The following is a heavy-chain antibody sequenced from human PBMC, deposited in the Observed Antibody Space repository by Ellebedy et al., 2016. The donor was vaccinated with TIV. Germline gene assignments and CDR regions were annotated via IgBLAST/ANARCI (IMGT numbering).Heavy chain of an antibody. CDR2: INHSGST. V-gene: IGHV4-34*01. CDR3: ARLVGVAAAGQSYYMDV. J-gene: IGHJ6*03. D-gene: IGHD6-13*01. CDR1: GGSFSGYY. Sequence: SETLSLTXAVYGGSFSGYYWSWIRQPPGKGLEWIGEINHSGSTNYNPSLKSRVTISVDTSKNQLSLNLRSVTAADTAVYYCARLVGVAAAGQSYYMDVWGKGTTVTVSS.